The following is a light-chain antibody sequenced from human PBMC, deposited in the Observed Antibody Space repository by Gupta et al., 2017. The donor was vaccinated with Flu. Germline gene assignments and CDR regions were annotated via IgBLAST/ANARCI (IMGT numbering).Light chain of an antibody. Sequence: IASSVTGTSGDVGGYDYVSWYQQHPGKAPELMIFEVSRRPSVISDRFSGSKSGNTASLTISGLLAEDEAYYYCSSYTNTNTFVVFGGGTKLTVL. J-gene: IGLJ2*01. V-gene: IGLV2-14*01. CDR2: EVS. CDR1: SGDVGGYDY. CDR3: SSYTNTNTFVV.